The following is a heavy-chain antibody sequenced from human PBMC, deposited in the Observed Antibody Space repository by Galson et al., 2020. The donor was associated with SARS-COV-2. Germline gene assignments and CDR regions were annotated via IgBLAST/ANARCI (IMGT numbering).Heavy chain of an antibody. D-gene: IGHD3-22*01. Sequence: GGSLRLSCAASGFTFSSYAMHWVRQAPGKGLEWVAVISYDGSNKYYADSVKGRFTISRDNSKNTLYLQMNSLRAEDTAVYYCARDQGGYLDYWGQGTLVTVSS. CDR3: ARDQGGYLDY. V-gene: IGHV3-30*04. CDR1: GFTFSSYA. J-gene: IGHJ4*02. CDR2: ISYDGSNK.